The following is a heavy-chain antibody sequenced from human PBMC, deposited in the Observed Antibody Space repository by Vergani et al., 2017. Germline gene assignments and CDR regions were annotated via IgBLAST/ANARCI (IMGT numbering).Heavy chain of an antibody. Sequence: QLQLQESGPGLVKPSETLSLTCTVSGGSISSSTYYCGWIRQPPGKGLEWIGNIYYSGSTYYNPSLKSRVTISVDTSKNQFSLNLTSVTAADTAVYYCARALPSSTSRYDAFDIWGQGTMVTVSS. CDR1: GGSISSSTYY. D-gene: IGHD2-2*01. CDR3: ARALPSSTSRYDAFDI. J-gene: IGHJ3*02. CDR2: IYYSGST. V-gene: IGHV4-39*01.